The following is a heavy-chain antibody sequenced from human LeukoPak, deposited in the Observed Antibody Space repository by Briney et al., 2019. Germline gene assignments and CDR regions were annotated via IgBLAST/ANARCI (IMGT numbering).Heavy chain of an antibody. Sequence: NPSETLSLTCTVSGGSISSSNYYWGWIRQPPGKGLEWIGTIYYSGSTYYNPSLKSRVTISVDTSKNQFSLKLSSVTAADTAVYYCARQAGTYDVLTGYYQPFDCWGQGTLVTVSS. CDR1: GGSISSSNYY. J-gene: IGHJ4*02. D-gene: IGHD3-9*01. CDR3: ARQAGTYDVLTGYYQPFDC. CDR2: IYYSGST. V-gene: IGHV4-39*01.